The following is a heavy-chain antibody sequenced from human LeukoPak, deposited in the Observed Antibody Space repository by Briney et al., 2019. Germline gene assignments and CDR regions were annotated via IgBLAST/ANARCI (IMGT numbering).Heavy chain of an antibody. CDR3: ARGGHYYDSSAYYDY. Sequence: GGSLRLSCAASGFTFSTYTMNWVRQAPGKGLEWVSSISSSSSYLYYADSVKGRFTISRDNAKNSLYLQMNSLRAEDTAVYYCARGGHYYDSSAYYDYWGQGALVTVSS. CDR1: GFTFSTYT. D-gene: IGHD3-22*01. CDR2: ISSSSSYL. J-gene: IGHJ4*02. V-gene: IGHV3-21*01.